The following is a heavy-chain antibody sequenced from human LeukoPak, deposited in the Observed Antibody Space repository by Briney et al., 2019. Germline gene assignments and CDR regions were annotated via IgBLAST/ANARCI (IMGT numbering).Heavy chain of an antibody. J-gene: IGHJ3*02. CDR2: IYYSGST. V-gene: IGHV4-59*01. CDR3: ARDLLVGADAFDI. Sequence: SETLSLTCTVSGGSISSYYWSWIRQPPGKGLEWIGYIYYSGSTNYNPSLKSRVTISVDTSKNQFSLKLSSVTAADTAVYYCARDLLVGADAFDIWGQGIMVTVSS. D-gene: IGHD1-26*01. CDR1: GGSISSYY.